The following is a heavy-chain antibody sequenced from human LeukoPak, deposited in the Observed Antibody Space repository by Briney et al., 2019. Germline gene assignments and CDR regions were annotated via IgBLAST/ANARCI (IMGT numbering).Heavy chain of an antibody. D-gene: IGHD4-23*01. CDR2: IYYSGST. V-gene: IGHV4-59*02. J-gene: IGHJ6*02. CDR3: ARESTPHYYYYGMDV. CDR1: GGSVSSYY. Sequence: SETLSLTCTVSGGSVSSYYWSWIRQPPGKGLEWIGYIYYSGSTNYNPSLKSRVTISVDTSKNQFSLKLSSVTAADTAVYHCARESTPHYYYYGMDVWGQGTTVTVSS.